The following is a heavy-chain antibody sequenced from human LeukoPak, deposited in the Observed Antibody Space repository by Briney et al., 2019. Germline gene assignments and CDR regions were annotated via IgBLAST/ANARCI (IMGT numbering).Heavy chain of an antibody. CDR2: IKQDGSEK. CDR3: ARSDFWSGYYSPYYYYYMDV. Sequence: GGSLRLSCAASGFTFSSYWMSWVRQAPGKGLEWVAHIKQDGSEKYYVDSVKGRFTISRDNAKNSLYLQMNSLRAEDTAVYYCARSDFWSGYYSPYYYYYMDVWGKGTTVTVSS. D-gene: IGHD3-3*01. V-gene: IGHV3-7*01. J-gene: IGHJ6*03. CDR1: GFTFSSYW.